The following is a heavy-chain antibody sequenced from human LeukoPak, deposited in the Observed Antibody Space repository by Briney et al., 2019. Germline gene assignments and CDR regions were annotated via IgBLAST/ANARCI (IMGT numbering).Heavy chain of an antibody. D-gene: IGHD2-2*01. J-gene: IGHJ5*02. Sequence: ASVKISCKVSGYTFTDYYMHWVQQAPGKGLEWMGLVDPEDGETIYAEKFQGRVTITADTSTDTAYMELSSLRSEDTAVYCCATEAGSTHNCSSTSCSGGYNWFDPWGQGTLVTVSS. V-gene: IGHV1-69-2*01. CDR2: VDPEDGET. CDR3: ATEAGSTHNCSSTSCSGGYNWFDP. CDR1: GYTFTDYY.